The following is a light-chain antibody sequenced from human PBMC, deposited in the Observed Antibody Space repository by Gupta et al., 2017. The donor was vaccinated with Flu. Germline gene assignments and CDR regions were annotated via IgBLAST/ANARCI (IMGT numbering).Light chain of an antibody. CDR2: KAS. CDR1: QSISSW. V-gene: IGKV1-5*03. CDR3: QQYDGDWA. Sequence: VGDRVSITCRARQSISSWLAWYQQKPGEAPKLLIYKASSLESGVPSRFSGSGSGTEFTLTISSLQPDDFATYYCQQYDGDWAFGQGTKVEIK. J-gene: IGKJ1*01.